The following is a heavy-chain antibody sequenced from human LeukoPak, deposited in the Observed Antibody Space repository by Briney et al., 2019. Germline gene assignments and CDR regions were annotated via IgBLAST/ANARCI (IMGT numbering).Heavy chain of an antibody. CDR3: ARMILLLGDVLTVPPRGFDY. Sequence: SVKVSFKASGGTFSSYAISWVRQAPGQGLEWMGRIIPILGIANYAQKFQGRVTITADKSTSTAYMELRSLRSDDTAVYYCARMILLLGDVLTVPPRGFDYWGQGTLVTVSS. D-gene: IGHD3-9*01. V-gene: IGHV1-69*04. CDR1: GGTFSSYA. J-gene: IGHJ4*02. CDR2: IIPILGIA.